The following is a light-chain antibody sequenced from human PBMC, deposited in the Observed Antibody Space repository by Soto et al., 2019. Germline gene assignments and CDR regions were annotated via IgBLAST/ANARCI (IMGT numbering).Light chain of an antibody. V-gene: IGKV3-15*01. Sequence: EIVMTQSPATLHVSPGVRVGLTCRSSQSVSSNLAWYQQKPGQAPRLLIYGAFPRASGIPARFSGSASGVEFTLTISSLQSEDFAVYYCQQYNNWPPLTFGGGTKVDIK. J-gene: IGKJ4*01. CDR3: QQYNNWPPLT. CDR1: QSVSSN. CDR2: GAF.